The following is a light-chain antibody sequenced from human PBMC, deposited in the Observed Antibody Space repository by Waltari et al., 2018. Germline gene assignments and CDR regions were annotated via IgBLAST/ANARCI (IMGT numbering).Light chain of an antibody. CDR2: YDS. J-gene: IGLJ2*01. CDR1: NIGSKS. Sequence: SYVVTQSPSVSVAPGETARITCGGDNIGSKSVHWYQQRPGQAPVLVISYDSDRPSGIRGRFSGSNSGNTATLTISWVEAEDEADYYCLVWHSTIDHQGVFGGGTKLTVL. CDR3: LVWHSTIDHQGV. V-gene: IGLV3-21*04.